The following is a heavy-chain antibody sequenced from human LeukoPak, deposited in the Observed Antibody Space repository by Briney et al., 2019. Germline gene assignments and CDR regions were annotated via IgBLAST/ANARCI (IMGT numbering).Heavy chain of an antibody. CDR3: ATLGGFVVVVAATANDY. V-gene: IGHV3-23*01. CDR2: ISGSGGST. Sequence: GGSLRLSCAAFGFTFSSYAMSWVRQAPGKGLEWVSAISGSGGSTYYADSVKGRFTISRDNSKNTLYLQMNSLRAEDTAVYYCATLGGFVVVVAATANDYWGQGTLVTVSS. D-gene: IGHD2-15*01. CDR1: GFTFSSYA. J-gene: IGHJ4*02.